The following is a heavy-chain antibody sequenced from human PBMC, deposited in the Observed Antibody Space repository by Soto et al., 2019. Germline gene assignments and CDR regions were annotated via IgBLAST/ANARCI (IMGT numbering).Heavy chain of an antibody. D-gene: IGHD6-13*01. CDR1: GYSISSGYY. V-gene: IGHV4-38-2*02. Sequence: SETLSLTCVVSGYSISSGYYWGWIRQPPGKGLEWIGSIYHSGSTSYNPSLKSRVTISVDTSRNQFSLKLSSVSAADTAVYYCTRDQYSSSHLVSAYWGQGALVTVSS. J-gene: IGHJ4*02. CDR2: IYHSGST. CDR3: TRDQYSSSHLVSAY.